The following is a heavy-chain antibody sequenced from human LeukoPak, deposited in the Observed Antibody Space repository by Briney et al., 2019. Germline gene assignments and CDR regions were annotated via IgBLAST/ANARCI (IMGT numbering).Heavy chain of an antibody. J-gene: IGHJ5*02. CDR3: AKDQTRTGTTSWNNWFDP. CDR1: GFTFSTYS. CDR2: INSGFTT. D-gene: IGHD1-7*01. Sequence: GGSLRLSCAASGFTFSTYSMSWVRRAPGKGLEWVSAINSGFTTYYPDSVKGRFTISRDNSKNTLYLQMNRLTVEDTAVYYCAKDQTRTGTTSWNNWFDPWGQGTLVTVSS. V-gene: IGHV3-23*01.